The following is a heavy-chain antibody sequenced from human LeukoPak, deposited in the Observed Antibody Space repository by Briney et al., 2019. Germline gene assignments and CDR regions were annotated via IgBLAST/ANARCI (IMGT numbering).Heavy chain of an antibody. CDR2: MYGSAAP. V-gene: IGHV4-4*07. D-gene: IGHD6-13*01. CDR1: GGSINSYF. CDR3: ARKASWPPYFDY. J-gene: IGHJ4*02. Sequence: SETLSLTCSVSGGSINSYFWTWIRQPAGKGLEWIGRMYGSAAPTYNPSLKSRVTMSVDTSKNQFSLKLRSVTAADTAVYYCARKASWPPYFDYWGQGTLVTVSS.